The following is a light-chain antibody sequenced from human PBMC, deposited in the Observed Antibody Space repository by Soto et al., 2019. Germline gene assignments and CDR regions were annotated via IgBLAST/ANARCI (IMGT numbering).Light chain of an antibody. CDR3: QQFGGSYT. V-gene: IGKV3-20*01. CDR1: QSVSST. Sequence: EIVLTQSPGTLSLPPGERATLSCRASQSVSSTLAWYQHKPGQSPRLLIYGASIRATGIPDRFSGSGSGTDFTLTIRRLEFEDFALYYCQQFGGSYTFGQGTKLEMK. CDR2: GAS. J-gene: IGKJ2*01.